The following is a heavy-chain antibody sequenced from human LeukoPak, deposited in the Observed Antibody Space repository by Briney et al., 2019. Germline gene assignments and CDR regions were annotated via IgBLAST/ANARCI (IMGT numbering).Heavy chain of an antibody. CDR1: GGSISSSNW. Sequence: SSGTLSLTCAVSGGSISSSNWWSWVRQPPGKGLEWIGEIYYSGSTYYNPSLKSRVTISVDTSKNQFSLKLSSVTAADTAVYYCARDVVGYYGSGSYQNWFDPWGQGTLVTVSS. J-gene: IGHJ5*02. V-gene: IGHV4-4*02. D-gene: IGHD3-10*01. CDR3: ARDVVGYYGSGSYQNWFDP. CDR2: IYYSGST.